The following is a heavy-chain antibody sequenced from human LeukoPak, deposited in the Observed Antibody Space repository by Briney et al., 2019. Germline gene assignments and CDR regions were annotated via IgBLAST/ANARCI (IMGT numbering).Heavy chain of an antibody. CDR1: GFTFRSYW. J-gene: IGHJ4*02. CDR2: IKQDGSET. V-gene: IGHV3-7*01. Sequence: GGSLRLSCAASGFTFRSYWMSWVRQAPGKGLEWVANIKQDGSETYYVDSVKGRFTISRDNAKNSLYLQMNSLRAEDTAVYYCARERQNKDFWSGGDYWGQGTLVTVSS. CDR3: ARERQNKDFWSGGDY. D-gene: IGHD3-3*01.